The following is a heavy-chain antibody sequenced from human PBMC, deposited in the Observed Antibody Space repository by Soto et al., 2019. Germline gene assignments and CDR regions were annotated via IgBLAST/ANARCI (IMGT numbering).Heavy chain of an antibody. V-gene: IGHV3-53*01. J-gene: IGHJ3*01. CDR3: ATRPLLRGAP. CDR1: GFTFSSND. Sequence: EVQLVESGGGLIQPGGSLRLSCEASGFTFSSNDMNWVRHAPGKGLEWVSLIWTSGSTAYADSVKGRFTISRDNSKSALYLHMSSLTAEDTAVYYCATRPLLRGAPWGQGTMVTVSS. CDR2: IWTSGST. D-gene: IGHD3-16*01.